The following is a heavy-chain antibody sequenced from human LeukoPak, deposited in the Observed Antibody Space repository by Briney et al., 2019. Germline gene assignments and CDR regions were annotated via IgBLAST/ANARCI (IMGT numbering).Heavy chain of an antibody. J-gene: IGHJ4*02. Sequence: GGSLRLSCKGSGVMLNDYAIHWVRQAPGKGLEWVAFIGYDGSNKYYADSVKGRFTISRDNSKDTLYLQMSSLRTEDTAVYYCAKDIGPGIAAAGPNGHDYWGQGTLVTVSS. V-gene: IGHV3-30*02. CDR3: AKDIGPGIAAAGPNGHDY. CDR1: GVMLNDYA. CDR2: IGYDGSNK. D-gene: IGHD6-13*01.